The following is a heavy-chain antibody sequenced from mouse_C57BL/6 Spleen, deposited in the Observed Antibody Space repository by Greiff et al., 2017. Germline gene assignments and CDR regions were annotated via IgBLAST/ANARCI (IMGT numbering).Heavy chain of an antibody. J-gene: IGHJ2*01. V-gene: IGHV3-6*01. D-gene: IGHD2-1*01. CDR1: GYSFTSGYY. CDR2: ISYDGSN. CDR3: ARVDYGNSYFDY. Sequence: EVQLQESGPGLVKPSPSLSLTCSVTGYSFTSGYYWNWIRQFAGNKLEWMGYISYDGSNNYNPTLKNPTSITRDTSKNQSFLKLNSVTTEDTATYYCARVDYGNSYFDYWGQGTTLTVSS.